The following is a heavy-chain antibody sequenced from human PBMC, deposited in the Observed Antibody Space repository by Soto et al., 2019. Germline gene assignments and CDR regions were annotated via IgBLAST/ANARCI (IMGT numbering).Heavy chain of an antibody. D-gene: IGHD3-10*01. J-gene: IGHJ6*02. Sequence: SETLSLTCAVYGGSFSGYYWSWIRQPPGKGLEWIGEINHSGSTNYNPSLKSRVTISVDTSKNQFSLKLSSVTAADTAVYYCARGVIWFGELLRPDEGGYGMDVWGQGTTVTVSS. CDR3: ARGVIWFGELLRPDEGGYGMDV. CDR1: GGSFSGYY. CDR2: INHSGST. V-gene: IGHV4-34*01.